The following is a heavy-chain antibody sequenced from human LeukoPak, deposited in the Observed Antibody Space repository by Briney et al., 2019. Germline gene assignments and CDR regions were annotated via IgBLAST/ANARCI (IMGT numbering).Heavy chain of an antibody. CDR1: GSTFSSYA. V-gene: IGHV3-30*01. CDR3: ARGRYYYDSSGFPGDAFDI. D-gene: IGHD3-22*01. Sequence: GGSLRLSCAASGSTFSSYAMHWVRQAPGKGLEWVAVISYDGSNKYYADSVKGRFTISRDNSKNTLYLQMNSLREEDTAVYYCARGRYYYDSSGFPGDAFDIWGQGTMVTVSS. CDR2: ISYDGSNK. J-gene: IGHJ3*02.